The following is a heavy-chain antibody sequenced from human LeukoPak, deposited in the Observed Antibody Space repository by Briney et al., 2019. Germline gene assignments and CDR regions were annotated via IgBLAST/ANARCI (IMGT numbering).Heavy chain of an antibody. D-gene: IGHD3-10*01. CDR1: GFTFSSYG. J-gene: IGHJ4*02. Sequence: GGSLRLSCAASGFTFSSYGMHWVRQAPGKGLEWVAVIWYDGSNKYYADSVKGRFTISRDNPKNTLYLQMNSLRAEDTAVFYCAKDRVFRGAFFDYWGQGTLVTVSS. V-gene: IGHV3-33*06. CDR2: IWYDGSNK. CDR3: AKDRVFRGAFFDY.